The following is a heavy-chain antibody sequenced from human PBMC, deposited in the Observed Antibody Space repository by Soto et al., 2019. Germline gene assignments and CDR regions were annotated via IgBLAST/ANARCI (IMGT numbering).Heavy chain of an antibody. J-gene: IGHJ6*02. CDR1: GGSISSNKW. D-gene: IGHD2-2*01. V-gene: IGHV4-4*02. Sequence: SETLSLTCAVYGGSISSNKWWSWVRQPPGKGLEWIGEIYHSGSTNYNPSFKSRVTISLDKSKNQFSLKLTSVTAADSAVYYCARDDHIVVVPTSLGAMDVWGQGTTVTVSS. CDR3: ARDDHIVVVPTSLGAMDV. CDR2: IYHSGST.